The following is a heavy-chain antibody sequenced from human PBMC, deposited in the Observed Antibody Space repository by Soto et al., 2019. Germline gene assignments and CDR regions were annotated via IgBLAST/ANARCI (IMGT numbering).Heavy chain of an antibody. CDR2: LYYGRSA. J-gene: IGHJ4*02. CDR3: ALRSMAVVPEY. CDR1: GDSISSYY. Sequence: QVQLQESGPGLVKPSETLSLTCAVSGDSISSYYCMWIRQPPGKGLESIGYLYYGRSANYNPSLTSRVTLSVDTSTNQCSVTLSSMTAADTAVYYCALRSMAVVPEYWGQGTLVTVSS. V-gene: IGHV4-59*01. D-gene: IGHD3-22*01.